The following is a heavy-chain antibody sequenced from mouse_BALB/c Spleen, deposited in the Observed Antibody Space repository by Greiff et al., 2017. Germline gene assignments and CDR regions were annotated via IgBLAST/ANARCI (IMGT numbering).Heavy chain of an antibody. Sequence: QVQLQQSGPELVKPGASVKISCKASGYAFSSSWMNWVKQRPGQGLEWIGRIYPGDGDTNYNGKFKGKATLTADKSSSTAYMQLSSLTSVDSAVYFCARFFYGNGFAYWGQGTLVTVSA. CDR1: GYAFSSSW. V-gene: IGHV1-82*01. CDR2: IYPGDGDT. J-gene: IGHJ3*01. CDR3: ARFFYGNGFAY. D-gene: IGHD2-1*01.